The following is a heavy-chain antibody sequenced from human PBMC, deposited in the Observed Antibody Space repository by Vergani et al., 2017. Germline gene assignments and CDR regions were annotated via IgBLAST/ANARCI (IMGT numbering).Heavy chain of an antibody. CDR3: AKEQYSSGWYFNSGYFDY. V-gene: IGHV3-23*04. D-gene: IGHD6-19*01. Sequence: EVQLVESGGGLVQPGRSLRLSCAASGFTFTNFAMTWVRQAPGEGLEWVSGISGSGGFTYYADSVKGRFTISRDNSKNTMYLQMNSLRAEDTAVYYCAKEQYSSGWYFNSGYFDYWGQGTLVTVSS. J-gene: IGHJ4*02. CDR1: GFTFTNFA. CDR2: ISGSGGFT.